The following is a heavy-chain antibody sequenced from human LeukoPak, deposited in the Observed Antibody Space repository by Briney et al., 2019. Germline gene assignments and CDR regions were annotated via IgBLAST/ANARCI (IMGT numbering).Heavy chain of an antibody. CDR2: IYTGGST. J-gene: IGHJ4*02. V-gene: IGHV3-53*01. CDR1: GFTVSSNY. D-gene: IGHD1-26*01. Sequence: GGSLRLSCAASGFTVSSNYMSWLRQAPGKGLEWVSVIYTGGSTYFADSVKGRFTISRDNSKNTLYLQMNSLRVEDTAVYYCARGSGSYGGFDYWGQGTLVTVSS. CDR3: ARGSGSYGGFDY.